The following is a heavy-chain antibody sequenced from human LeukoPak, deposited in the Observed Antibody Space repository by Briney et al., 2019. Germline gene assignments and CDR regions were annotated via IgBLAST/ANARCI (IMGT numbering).Heavy chain of an antibody. D-gene: IGHD1-14*01. CDR1: GFIFSRYG. CDR2: VSHDGSKK. Sequence: GGSLRLSSEASGFIFSRYGMHWVRLAPGKGLEWVALVSHDGSKKYCADSVKGRFTISRDNPKNTLYLQMNSLRPEDTAVYFCAKERYMLDYWGQGTLVTVSS. CDR3: AKERYMLDY. V-gene: IGHV3-30*18. J-gene: IGHJ4*02.